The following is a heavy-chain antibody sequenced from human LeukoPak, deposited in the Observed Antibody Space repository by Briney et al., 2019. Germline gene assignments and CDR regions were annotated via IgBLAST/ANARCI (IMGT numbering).Heavy chain of an antibody. CDR2: IDPSGGST. J-gene: IGHJ4*02. V-gene: IGHV1-46*01. CDR1: GYTFTSYY. Sequence: ASVKVSCKASGYTFTSYYMHWVRQAPGQGLEWMGIIDPSGGSTSYAQKFQGRVTMTRDTSTSTVYMELSSLRSEDTAVYYCAQWWYSGYDLFDYWGQGTLVTVS. CDR3: AQWWYSGYDLFDY. D-gene: IGHD5-12*01.